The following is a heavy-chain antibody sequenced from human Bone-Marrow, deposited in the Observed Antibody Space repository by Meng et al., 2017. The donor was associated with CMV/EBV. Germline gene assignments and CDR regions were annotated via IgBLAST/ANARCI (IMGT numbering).Heavy chain of an antibody. Sequence: GESLKLSCAASGFRFSSYAMNWVRQAPGKGLEWVSGINWNGGSTGYADSVKGRFTISRDNAKNSLYLQMNSLRAEDTALYYCARDPNSSGWFDPWGQGTLVTVSS. J-gene: IGHJ5*02. CDR3: ARDPNSSGWFDP. V-gene: IGHV3-20*04. CDR1: GFRFSSYA. D-gene: IGHD6-19*01. CDR2: INWNGGST.